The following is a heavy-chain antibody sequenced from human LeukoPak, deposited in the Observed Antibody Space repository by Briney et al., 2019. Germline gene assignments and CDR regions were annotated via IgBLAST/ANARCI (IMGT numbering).Heavy chain of an antibody. D-gene: IGHD6-19*01. CDR1: GGSFSGYY. CDR2: INHSGST. Sequence: PSETLSLTCAVYGGSFSGYYWSWIRQPPGKGLEWIGEINHSGSTNYNPSLKSRVTISVDTSKNQFSLKLSSVTAADTAVYYCARTEWLVRGENAFDIWGRGTMVTVSS. J-gene: IGHJ3*02. CDR3: ARTEWLVRGENAFDI. V-gene: IGHV4-34*01.